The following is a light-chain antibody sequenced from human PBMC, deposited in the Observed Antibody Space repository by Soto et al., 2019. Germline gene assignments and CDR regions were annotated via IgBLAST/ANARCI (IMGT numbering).Light chain of an antibody. CDR3: QAWDSGTYV. J-gene: IGLJ1*01. Sequence: SYELTQPPSVSVSPGQTATITCSGDKLGDKYACWYQQKPGQSPVLVIYQDTKRPSGIPERFSGSNSGNTATLTISGTQAMDEADYYCQAWDSGTYVFGPGTKVTVL. CDR1: KLGDKY. V-gene: IGLV3-1*01. CDR2: QDT.